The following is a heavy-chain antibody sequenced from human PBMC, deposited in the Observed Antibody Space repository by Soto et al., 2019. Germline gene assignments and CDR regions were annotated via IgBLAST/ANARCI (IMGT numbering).Heavy chain of an antibody. CDR3: AKDPLYCSGGSCYSSFVY. V-gene: IGHV3-30*18. CDR1: GFSFSSYS. CDR2: ISYDGSNK. Sequence: GGSLRLSCAASGFSFSSYSMNWVRQAPGKGLEWVAVISYDGSNKYHADSVKGRFTISRDNSKNTLYLQMNSLRAEDTAVFYCAKDPLYCSGGSCYSSFVYWGQGTLVTVSS. J-gene: IGHJ4*02. D-gene: IGHD2-15*01.